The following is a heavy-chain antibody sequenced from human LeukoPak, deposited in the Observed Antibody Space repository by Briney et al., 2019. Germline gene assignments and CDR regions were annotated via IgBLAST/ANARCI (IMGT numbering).Heavy chain of an antibody. CDR1: GFTFSSYA. CDR2: ISYDGSNK. V-gene: IGHV3-30-3*01. CDR3: ARAGELLWFGEFLDY. Sequence: GRSLRLSCAASGFTFSSYAMHWVRQAPGKGLEWVAVISYDGSNKYYADSVKGRFTISRDNSKNTLYLQMNSLRAEDTAVYYCARAGELLWFGEFLDYWGQGTLVTVSS. J-gene: IGHJ4*02. D-gene: IGHD3-10*01.